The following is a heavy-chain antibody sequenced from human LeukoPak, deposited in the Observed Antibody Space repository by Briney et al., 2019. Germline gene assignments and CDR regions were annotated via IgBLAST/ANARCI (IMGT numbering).Heavy chain of an antibody. CDR2: IYYSGST. CDR3: ARDYDSSGYYWS. CDR1: GGSISTYY. D-gene: IGHD3-22*01. V-gene: IGHV4-59*01. Sequence: SETLSFTCTVSGGSISTYYWSWIRQPPGKGLEWIGYIYYSGSTNYNPSLKSRVTMSVDTSKSQFSLKLNSVAAADTAVYYCARDYDSSGYYWSWGQGTLVTVSS. J-gene: IGHJ4*02.